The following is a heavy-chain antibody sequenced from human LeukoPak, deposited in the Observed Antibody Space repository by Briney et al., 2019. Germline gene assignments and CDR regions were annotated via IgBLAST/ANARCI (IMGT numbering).Heavy chain of an antibody. J-gene: IGHJ3*01. CDR2: INSDGSII. Sequence: GGSLRLSCAASGFTFSTYWMHWVRQAPGKGLMWVSRINSDGSIINYADSVKGRFTISRDNAKNTLYLHMNSLRAEDTAVYYCVLVTTGSWGQGTMVTVS. CDR3: VLVTTGS. V-gene: IGHV3-74*01. D-gene: IGHD4-17*01. CDR1: GFTFSTYW.